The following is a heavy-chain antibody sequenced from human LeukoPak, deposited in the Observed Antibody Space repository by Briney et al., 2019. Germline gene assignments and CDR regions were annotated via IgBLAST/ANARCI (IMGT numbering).Heavy chain of an antibody. CDR3: GGYNFYYFDY. Sequence: SETLSLTCIVSGGSISSSSDYWGWIRQPPGKGLEWIGSIYYSGSTYYNPSLKSRVTISVDTSKNQFSLKLRSVTATDTAVYYCGGYNFYYFDYRGQGTLVTVSS. D-gene: IGHD5-24*01. J-gene: IGHJ4*02. CDR2: IYYSGST. CDR1: GGSISSSSDY. V-gene: IGHV4-39*01.